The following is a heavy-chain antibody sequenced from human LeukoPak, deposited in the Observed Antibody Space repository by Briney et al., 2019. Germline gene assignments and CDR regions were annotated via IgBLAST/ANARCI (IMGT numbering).Heavy chain of an antibody. Sequence: GGSLRLSCAASGFTFSSHSMNLVRQAPGKGVEWVSSISDSRDYKYYAYSVKGRFTISTDDAKKSVSLQMNSLSDEDTAVYYCARGGKLDYPFDYWGQGTLVTVSS. J-gene: IGHJ4*02. D-gene: IGHD4-11*01. CDR1: GFTFSSHS. CDR2: ISDSRDYK. CDR3: ARGGKLDYPFDY. V-gene: IGHV3-21*01.